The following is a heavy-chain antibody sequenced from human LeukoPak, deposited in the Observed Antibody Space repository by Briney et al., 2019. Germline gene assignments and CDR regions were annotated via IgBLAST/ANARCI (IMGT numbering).Heavy chain of an antibody. CDR1: GYSISSGYY. CDR2: IYHSGST. CDR3: ARVGNNVYDY. Sequence: SETLCLTCVVSGYSISSGYYWGWIRQPPGKGLGWIGNIYHSGSTFYNPSLKSRGTISVDTSKNQFSLQLSSVSAADTAVYFCARVGNNVYDYWGQGTLVTVSS. D-gene: IGHD1-14*01. V-gene: IGHV4-38-2*01. J-gene: IGHJ4*02.